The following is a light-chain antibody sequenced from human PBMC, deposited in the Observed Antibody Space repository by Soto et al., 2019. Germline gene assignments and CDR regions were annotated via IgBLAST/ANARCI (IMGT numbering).Light chain of an antibody. CDR2: MAS. CDR1: QSMSSW. V-gene: IGKV1-5*03. Sequence: DIQMTQSPSTLSASVEDRVTITCRASQSMSSWLAWYQQKPGKAPKLLIYMASSLETGVPSRFSGSGSGTEFTLTISSLQPDDFATYYCQQYNSYSGTFGQGTKVEIK. J-gene: IGKJ1*01. CDR3: QQYNSYSGT.